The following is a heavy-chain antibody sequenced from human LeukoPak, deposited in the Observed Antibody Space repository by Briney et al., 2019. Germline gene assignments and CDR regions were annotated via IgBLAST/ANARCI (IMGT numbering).Heavy chain of an antibody. CDR3: ARHNDYYGSGSHQYGVDV. D-gene: IGHD3-10*01. CDR2: IYYSGST. J-gene: IGHJ6*02. V-gene: IGHV4-59*08. CDR1: GGSISSYY. Sequence: SETLSLTCTVSGGSISSYYWSWIRQPPGRGLEWIGYIYYSGSTNYNPSLKSRVTISVDTSKNQFSLKLSSVTVADTAVYYCARHNDYYGSGSHQYGVDVWGQGTTVTVSS.